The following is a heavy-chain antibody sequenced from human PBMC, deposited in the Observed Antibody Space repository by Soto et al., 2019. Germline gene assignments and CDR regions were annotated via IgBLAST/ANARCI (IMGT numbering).Heavy chain of an antibody. V-gene: IGHV4-59*01. J-gene: IGHJ4*02. D-gene: IGHD3-22*01. Sequence: SETLSLTCTISGDSIGSYYWNWIRQPPGKGLEWIGYMYYSGSTNYNPSLKSRVTISVDTSKNQFSLKVSSVTAADTAVYYCARGSGSGYYYVDYWSQGTLVTVS. CDR2: MYYSGST. CDR3: ARGSGSGYYYVDY. CDR1: GDSIGSYY.